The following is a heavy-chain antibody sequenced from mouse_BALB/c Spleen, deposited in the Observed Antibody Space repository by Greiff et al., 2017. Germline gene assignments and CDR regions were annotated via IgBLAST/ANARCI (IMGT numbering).Heavy chain of an antibody. D-gene: IGHD2-1*01. V-gene: IGHV1-77*01. J-gene: IGHJ2*01. Sequence: QVQLKESGAELARPGASVKLSCKASGYTFTDYYINWVKQRTGQGLEWIGEIYPGSGNTYYNEKFKGKATLTADKSSSTAYMQLSSLTSEDSAVYFCARWGNSPDYWGQGTTLTVSS. CDR2: IYPGSGNT. CDR1: GYTFTDYY. CDR3: ARWGNSPDY.